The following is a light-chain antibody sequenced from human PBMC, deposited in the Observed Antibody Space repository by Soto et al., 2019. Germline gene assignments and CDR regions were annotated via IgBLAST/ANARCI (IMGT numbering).Light chain of an antibody. Sequence: QSALTQPASVSGSLGQSITISCTGTSSDIGSYNLVSWYQQLPDKAPKLIIYDVTKRPSGVSSRFSGSSSGNTASLTISGVQAEDEADYYCCSHAGRRHVVFGGGTKLTVL. V-gene: IGLV2-23*02. CDR1: SSDIGSYNL. J-gene: IGLJ2*01. CDR2: DVT. CDR3: CSHAGRRHVV.